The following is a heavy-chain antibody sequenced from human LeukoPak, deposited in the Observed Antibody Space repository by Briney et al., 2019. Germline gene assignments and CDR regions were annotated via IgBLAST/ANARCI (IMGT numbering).Heavy chain of an antibody. D-gene: IGHD2-2*01. CDR1: GGSFSGYY. J-gene: IGHJ6*02. Sequence: SETLSLTCAVYGGSFSGYYWSWIRQPPGKGLEWIGEINHSGSTNYNPSLKSRVTISVDTSKNQFSLKLSSVTAADTAVYYCARGVGYCGSTSCYYYYGMDVWGQGTTVTVSS. CDR2: INHSGST. CDR3: ARGVGYCGSTSCYYYYGMDV. V-gene: IGHV4-34*01.